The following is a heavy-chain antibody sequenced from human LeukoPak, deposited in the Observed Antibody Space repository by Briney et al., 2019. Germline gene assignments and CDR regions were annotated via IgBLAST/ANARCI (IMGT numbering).Heavy chain of an antibody. CDR1: GGTFSSCA. J-gene: IGHJ2*01. V-gene: IGHV1-69*06. Sequence: GASVKVSCKASGGTFSSCAISWVRQAPGQGLEWMGGIIPIFGTANYAQKFQGRVTITADKSTSTAYMELSSLRSEDTAVYYCARVYYSNSYDYWYFDLWGRGTLVTVSS. D-gene: IGHD6-13*01. CDR2: IIPIFGTA. CDR3: ARVYYSNSYDYWYFDL.